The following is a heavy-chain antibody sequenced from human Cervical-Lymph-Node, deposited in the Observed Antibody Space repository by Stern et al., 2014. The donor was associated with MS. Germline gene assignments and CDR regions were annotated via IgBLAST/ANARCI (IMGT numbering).Heavy chain of an antibody. D-gene: IGHD2-2*01. CDR2: NDYSWST. CDR3: ARALRNAYTWFDP. V-gene: IGHV4-59*01. Sequence: VQLVAPGPGLVKPSETLSLTCTVSGGSIYNYYWTWIRQPPGTGLEWIGHNDYSWSTNYNPSLGSRVTMSVDSSKNEFSLILTSVTAADTAVYYCARALRNAYTWFDPWGQGTLVTVSS. J-gene: IGHJ5*01. CDR1: GGSIYNYY.